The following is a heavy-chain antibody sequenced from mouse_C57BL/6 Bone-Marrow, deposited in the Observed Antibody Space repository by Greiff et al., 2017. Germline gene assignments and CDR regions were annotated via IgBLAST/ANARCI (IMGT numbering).Heavy chain of an antibody. J-gene: IGHJ2*01. D-gene: IGHD4-1*01. CDR2: INPNNGGT. Sequence: VQLQQSGPELVKPGASVKISCKASGYTFTDYYMNWVKQSHGQSLEWIGDINPNNGGTRYNQKFKGKATLTVDKSSSTAYMELRSLTSEDSAVYYCASWGSGDYFDYWGQGITLTVSS. V-gene: IGHV1-26*01. CDR1: GYTFTDYY. CDR3: ASWGSGDYFDY.